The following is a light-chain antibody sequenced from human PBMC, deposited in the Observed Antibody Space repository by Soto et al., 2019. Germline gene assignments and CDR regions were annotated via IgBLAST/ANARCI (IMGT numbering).Light chain of an antibody. CDR2: DVS. V-gene: IGLV2-14*01. CDR3: SSYTSSNTYVL. CDR1: SSDVGGYNY. J-gene: IGLJ3*02. Sequence: QSALTQPASVSGSPGQTITISCTGTSSDVGGYNYVSWYQQHPGKAPKLMIYDVSSRPSGVSNRFSGSKSDNTASLTISGLQAEDEADYYCSSYTSSNTYVLLGGGTKLTVL.